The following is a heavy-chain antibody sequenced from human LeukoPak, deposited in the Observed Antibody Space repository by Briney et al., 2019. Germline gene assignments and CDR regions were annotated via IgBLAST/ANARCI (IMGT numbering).Heavy chain of an antibody. CDR1: GGSISSSSYY. Sequence: PSETLSLTCTVSGGSISSSSYYWGWIRQPPGKGLEWVGYIYYSGSTNYNPSLKSRVTISVDTSKNQFSLKLSSVTAADTAVYYCARPTVTTIGGFVYWGQGTLVTVSS. J-gene: IGHJ4*02. CDR3: ARPTVTTIGGFVY. D-gene: IGHD4-11*01. CDR2: IYYSGST. V-gene: IGHV4-61*05.